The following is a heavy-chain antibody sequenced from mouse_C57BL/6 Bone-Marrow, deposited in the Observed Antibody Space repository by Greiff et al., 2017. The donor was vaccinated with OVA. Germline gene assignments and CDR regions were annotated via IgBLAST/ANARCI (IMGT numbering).Heavy chain of an antibody. D-gene: IGHD6-2*01. CDR3: SRCPIFSAYVAWFSY. CDR2: ISDGGSYT. J-gene: IGHJ3*01. Sequence: EVKVVESGGGLAKPGGSLKLSCAASGFTFSSYAMSWVRQTPEKGLEWVATISDGGSYTYYPDNVKGRFTISRDNAKNNLYLQMSHLKSDDTAIYYCSRCPIFSAYVAWFSYWGQGTLVTVSA. V-gene: IGHV5-4*03. CDR1: GFTFSSYA.